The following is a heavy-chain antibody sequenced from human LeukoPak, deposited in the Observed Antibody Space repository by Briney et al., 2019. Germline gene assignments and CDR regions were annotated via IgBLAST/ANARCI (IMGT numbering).Heavy chain of an antibody. Sequence: GGSLRLSCAASGFTFSGYWMSWVRQAPGKGLEWVANIKQDGSEKYYVDSVKGRFTISRDNAKNSLYLQMNSLRAEDTAVYYCAREGDFWSGYYGTYFDYWGQGTLVTVSS. CDR2: IKQDGSEK. J-gene: IGHJ4*02. CDR3: AREGDFWSGYYGTYFDY. CDR1: GFTFSGYW. V-gene: IGHV3-7*01. D-gene: IGHD3-3*01.